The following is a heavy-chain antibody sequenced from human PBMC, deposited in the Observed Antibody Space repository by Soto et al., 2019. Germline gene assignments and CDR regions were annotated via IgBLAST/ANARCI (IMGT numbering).Heavy chain of an antibody. V-gene: IGHV4-31*03. CDR1: GGSISSGGYYY. Sequence: QVQLQESGPGLVKPSQTLSLTCTVSGGSISSGGYYYWSWIRQHPGKGLEWIGYIYYSGSTYYNPSLKRRVTISVDTSKNQFSLKLSSVTAADTAVYYCARGYYYGSGTNWFDPWGQGTLVTVSS. CDR3: ARGYYYGSGTNWFDP. D-gene: IGHD3-10*01. CDR2: IYYSGST. J-gene: IGHJ5*02.